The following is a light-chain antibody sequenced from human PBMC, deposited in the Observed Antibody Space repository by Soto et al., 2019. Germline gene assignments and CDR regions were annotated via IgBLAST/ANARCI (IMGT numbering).Light chain of an antibody. J-gene: IGKJ5*01. CDR3: QQYGSSLLYT. CDR2: GAS. CDR1: QSVSISY. Sequence: EILLTQSPATLSVSPGERATLSCSAIQSVSISYLAWYQQKPGQAPRLLIYGASSRATGIPDRFRGSGSGTDFTLTISRLEPEDFAVYYCQQYGSSLLYTFGQGTRLEIK. V-gene: IGKV3-20*01.